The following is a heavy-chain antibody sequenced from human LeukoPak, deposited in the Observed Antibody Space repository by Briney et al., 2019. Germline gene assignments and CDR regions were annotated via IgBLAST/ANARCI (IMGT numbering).Heavy chain of an antibody. V-gene: IGHV1-8*01. D-gene: IGHD2-2*01. CDR3: ARDRARSTGNYYYGMDV. J-gene: IGHJ6*02. CDR2: MNPNSGNT. Sequence: ASVKVSCKASGYTFTSYDINWVRQATGQGLEWMGWMNPNSGNTGYAQKFQGRVTMTRNTSISTAYMELSSLTSDDTAVYYCARDRARSTGNYYYGMDVWGQGTTVTVSS. CDR1: GYTFTSYD.